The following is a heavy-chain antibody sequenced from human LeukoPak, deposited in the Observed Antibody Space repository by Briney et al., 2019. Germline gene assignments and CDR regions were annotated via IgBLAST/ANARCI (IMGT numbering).Heavy chain of an antibody. CDR2: ISSSGSTM. J-gene: IGHJ4*02. CDR3: AKEGKTRNWNYYQAKAVY. V-gene: IGHV3-11*01. D-gene: IGHD1-7*01. Sequence: GGSLRPSCAASGFTFSDYYMSWIRQAPGKGLEWVSYISSSGSTMFYADSVKGRFTISRDNAQNSLYLQMNSLRAEDTAVYYCAKEGKTRNWNYYQAKAVYWGQGTLVTVSS. CDR1: GFTFSDYY.